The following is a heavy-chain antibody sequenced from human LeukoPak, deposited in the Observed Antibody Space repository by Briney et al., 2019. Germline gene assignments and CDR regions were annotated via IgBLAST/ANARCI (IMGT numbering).Heavy chain of an antibody. J-gene: IGHJ5*02. V-gene: IGHV1-18*01. CDR3: ARDRRSITGTSWFDP. CDR2: INPNSGGT. CDR1: GYTFTTYA. Sequence: GASVKVSCKASGYTFTTYAMNWVRQAPGQGLEWMGWINPNSGGTNYAQKLQGRVTMTTDTSTSTAYMELRSLRSDDTAVYYCARDRRSITGTSWFDPWGQGTLVTVSS. D-gene: IGHD1-7*01.